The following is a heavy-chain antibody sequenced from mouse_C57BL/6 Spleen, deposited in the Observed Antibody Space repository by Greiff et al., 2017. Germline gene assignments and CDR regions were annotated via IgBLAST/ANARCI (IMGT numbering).Heavy chain of an antibody. CDR2: IHPNSGST. CDR3: AREGDYNWYFEV. D-gene: IGHD2-13*01. J-gene: IGHJ1*03. Sequence: QVHVKQPGAELVKPGASVKLSCKASGYTFTSYWMHWVKQRPGQGLEWIGMIHPNSGSTNYNEKFKSKATLTVDKSSSTAYMQLSSLTSEDSAVYYCAREGDYNWYFEVWGTGTTVTVSS. CDR1: GYTFTSYW. V-gene: IGHV1-64*01.